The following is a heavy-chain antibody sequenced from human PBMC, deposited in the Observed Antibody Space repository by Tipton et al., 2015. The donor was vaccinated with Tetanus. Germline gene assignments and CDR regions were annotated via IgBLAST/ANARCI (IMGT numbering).Heavy chain of an antibody. CDR3: ARNQRWLPYYYAMDV. V-gene: IGHV4-30-4*01. CDR1: GASISSADYY. Sequence: TLSLTCAVSGASISSADYYWSWLRQAPGKGLEWVGYIYHSGSAYYKPSLKGRVTISVDRSKNQFSLNVSSVTAADTAVYYCARNQRWLPYYYAMDVWGRGTTVTVSS. D-gene: IGHD3-22*01. J-gene: IGHJ6*02. CDR2: IYHSGSA.